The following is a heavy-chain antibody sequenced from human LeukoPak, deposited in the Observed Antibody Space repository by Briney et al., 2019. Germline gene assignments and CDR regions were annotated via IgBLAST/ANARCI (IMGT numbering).Heavy chain of an antibody. CDR2: ISGSGGST. V-gene: IGHV3-23*01. CDR1: GFTFSSYA. CDR3: AKVGYSSGWYFPFDP. J-gene: IGHJ5*02. D-gene: IGHD6-19*01. Sequence: QPGGSLRLSSAASGFTFSSYAMSWVRQAPGKGLEWVSAISGSGGSTYYADSVKGRFTISRDNSKNTLYLQMNSLRAEDTAVYYCAKVGYSSGWYFPFDPWGQGTLVTVSS.